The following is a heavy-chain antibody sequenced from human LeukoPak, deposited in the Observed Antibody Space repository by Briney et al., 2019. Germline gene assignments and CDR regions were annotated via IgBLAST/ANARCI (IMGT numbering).Heavy chain of an antibody. V-gene: IGHV1-18*01. J-gene: IGHJ4*02. CDR3: ARDAVSYYDYRTFDY. D-gene: IGHD3-22*01. CDR2: ISAYNGNT. Sequence: ASVKVSCKASGYTFTSYGISWVRQAPGQGLEWMGWISAYNGNTNYAQKLQGRVTMTTDTSTSTAYMELRSLRSDDTAVYYCARDAVSYYDYRTFDYWGQGTLVTVSS. CDR1: GYTFTSYG.